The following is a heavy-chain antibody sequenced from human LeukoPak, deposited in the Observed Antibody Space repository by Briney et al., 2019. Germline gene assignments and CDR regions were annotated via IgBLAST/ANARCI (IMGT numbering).Heavy chain of an antibody. CDR1: RFTFSSYA. D-gene: IGHD2-15*01. V-gene: IGHV3-23*01. J-gene: IGHJ4*02. Sequence: GGSLRLSCAASRFTFSSYAMSWVRQAPGKGLEWVSGISGSGGSTYYADSVKGRFTISRDNSKNTLYLQMNSLRAEDTAVYYCAKDGSGCSGGSCYQNFDYWGQGTLVTVSS. CDR3: AKDGSGCSGGSCYQNFDY. CDR2: ISGSGGST.